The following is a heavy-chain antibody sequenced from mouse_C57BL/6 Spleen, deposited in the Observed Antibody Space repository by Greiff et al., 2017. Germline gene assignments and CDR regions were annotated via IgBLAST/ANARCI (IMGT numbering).Heavy chain of an antibody. CDR2: ISSGSSTI. J-gene: IGHJ3*01. Sequence: EVQLVESGGGLVKPGGSLKLSCAASGFTFSDYGMHWVRQAPEKGLEWVAYISSGSSTIYYADTVKGRFTISRDNTKNTLFLQMTSLRSEDTAMYYCAGGGSLAWFAYWGQGTLVTVSA. D-gene: IGHD6-1*01. V-gene: IGHV5-17*01. CDR3: AGGGSLAWFAY. CDR1: GFTFSDYG.